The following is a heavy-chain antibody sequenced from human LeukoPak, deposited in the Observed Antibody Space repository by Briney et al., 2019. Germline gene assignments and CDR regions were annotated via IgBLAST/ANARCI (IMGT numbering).Heavy chain of an antibody. Sequence: SETLSLTCTVSGGSISSRSFYWGWIRQPPGKGLEWIGYIYYSGSTNYNPSLKSRVTISVDTSKNQFSLKLSSVTAADTAVYYCARVESYDFWSGPANVWGKGTTVTVSS. CDR3: ARVESYDFWSGPANV. CDR2: IYYSGST. V-gene: IGHV4-61*05. J-gene: IGHJ6*04. D-gene: IGHD3-3*01. CDR1: GGSISSRSFY.